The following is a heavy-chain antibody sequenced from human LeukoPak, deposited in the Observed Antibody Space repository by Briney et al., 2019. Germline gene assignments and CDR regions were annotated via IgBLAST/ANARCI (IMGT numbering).Heavy chain of an antibody. D-gene: IGHD3-10*01. J-gene: IGHJ5*02. CDR2: INPSGGST. CDR3: ARAANYYGSGSNWFDP. V-gene: IGHV1-46*01. CDR1: GYTFTSYY. Sequence: ASVKVSCKASGYTFTSYYMHWVRQAPGQGLEWMGLINPSGGSTGYAQKFQGRVTITRDTSTSTVYMELSSLRSEDTAVYYCARAANYYGSGSNWFDPWGQGTLVTVSS.